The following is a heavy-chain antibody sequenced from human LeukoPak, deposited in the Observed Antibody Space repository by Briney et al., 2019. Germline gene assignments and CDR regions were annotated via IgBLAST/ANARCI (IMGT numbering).Heavy chain of an antibody. Sequence: PGGSLRLSCAASGFTFDDYAIHWVRQAPGKGLEWVSLISGDGGSTYYADSVKGRFTISRDNSKNSLYLQMNSLRTEDTALYYCAKDLYSYGRYYYYYYYMDVWGKGTTVTVSS. CDR3: AKDLYSYGRYYYYYYYMDV. D-gene: IGHD5-18*01. CDR2: ISGDGGST. CDR1: GFTFDDYA. J-gene: IGHJ6*03. V-gene: IGHV3-43*02.